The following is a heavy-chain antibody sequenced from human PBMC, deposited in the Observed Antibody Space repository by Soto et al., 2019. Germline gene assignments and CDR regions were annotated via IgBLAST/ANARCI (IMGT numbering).Heavy chain of an antibody. CDR3: ARLQGTHPEH. Sequence: QLQLQESGPGLVKPSETLSLTCTVSGDSISSTFYYWGWIRQPPGKGLEWIGIIYYSGITYYNPSLKSRVTMSVDTSKNQFSLELSSVTAADTAVYYCARLQGTHPEHWGQGTLVTVSS. CDR2: IYYSGIT. J-gene: IGHJ1*01. CDR1: GDSISSTFYY. V-gene: IGHV4-39*01. D-gene: IGHD1-1*01.